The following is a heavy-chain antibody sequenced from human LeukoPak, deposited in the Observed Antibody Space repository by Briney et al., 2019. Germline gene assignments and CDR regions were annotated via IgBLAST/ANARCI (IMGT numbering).Heavy chain of an antibody. CDR1: GGTFSSYT. CDR2: IIPILGIA. V-gene: IGHV1-69*04. J-gene: IGHJ6*03. Sequence: GASVKVSCKASGGTFSSYTISWVRQAPGQGLEWMGRIIPILGIANYAQKFQGRVTITADKSTSTAYMELSSLRSEDMAVYYCARDSFGYDYPGHYYYYMDVWGKGTTVTVSS. D-gene: IGHD5-12*01. CDR3: ARDSFGYDYPGHYYYYMDV.